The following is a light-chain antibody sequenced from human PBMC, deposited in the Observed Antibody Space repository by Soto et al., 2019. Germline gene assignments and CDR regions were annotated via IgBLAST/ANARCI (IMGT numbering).Light chain of an antibody. J-gene: IGKJ2*03. CDR1: HSISSAY. CDR2: GAS. V-gene: IGKV3-20*01. Sequence: VVLTQSPGTLTLSPGDRVTLSCRASHSISSAYIAWYQKKPGQTPSLLIYGASSRASGVPDRFGGSGSGTEFTLTISRLEPDDFAVYYCPQYGSSSVYSLGQGTKLEIK. CDR3: PQYGSSSVYS.